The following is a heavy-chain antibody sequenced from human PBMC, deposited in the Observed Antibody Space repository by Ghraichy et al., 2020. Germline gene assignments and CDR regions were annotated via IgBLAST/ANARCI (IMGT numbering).Heavy chain of an antibody. D-gene: IGHD5-18*01. CDR3: ARGALGRKNTAMVDWYYGMDV. CDR1: GFTFSSYA. CDR2: ISYDGSNK. Sequence: GESLNISCAASGFTFSSYAMHWVRQAPGKGLEWVAVISYDGSNKYYADSVKGRFTISRDNSKNTLYLQMNSLRAEDTAVYYCARGALGRKNTAMVDWYYGMDVWGQGTTVTVSS. J-gene: IGHJ6*02. V-gene: IGHV3-30-3*01.